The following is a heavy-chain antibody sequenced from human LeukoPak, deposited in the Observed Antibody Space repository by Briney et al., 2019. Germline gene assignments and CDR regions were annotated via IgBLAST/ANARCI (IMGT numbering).Heavy chain of an antibody. V-gene: IGHV4-39*01. D-gene: IGHD3-22*01. J-gene: IGHJ4*02. Sequence: PSETLSLTCTVSGGSISSSSYYWGWIRQPPGKGLEWIGSIYYSGSTYYNPSLKSRVTISVDTSKNQFSLKLSSVTAADTAVYYCARQYYYDSSGYYYQAGTGWYWGQGTLVTVSS. CDR1: GGSISSSSYY. CDR2: IYYSGST. CDR3: ARQYYYDSSGYYYQAGTGWY.